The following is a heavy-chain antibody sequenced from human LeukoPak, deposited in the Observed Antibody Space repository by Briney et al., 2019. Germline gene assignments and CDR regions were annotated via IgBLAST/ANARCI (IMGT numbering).Heavy chain of an antibody. Sequence: PGGSLRLSCAASGFTFSSSAMSWVRQVPGKGLEWVSGISASGGSTSYADSVRGRFTISRDNSKNTLYVQMNSLRDEDTAVYYCAKEITIFGVAAGSMDVWGQGTTVTVSS. V-gene: IGHV3-23*01. D-gene: IGHD3-3*01. CDR3: AKEITIFGVAAGSMDV. CDR2: ISASGGST. J-gene: IGHJ6*02. CDR1: GFTFSSSA.